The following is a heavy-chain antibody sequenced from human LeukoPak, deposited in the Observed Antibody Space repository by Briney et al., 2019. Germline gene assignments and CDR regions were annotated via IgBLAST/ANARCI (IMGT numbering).Heavy chain of an antibody. CDR1: GGSISSYY. D-gene: IGHD2-2*01. Sequence: SETLSLTCTVSGGSISSYYWSWIRQPAGKGLEWIGRIYTSGSTNYNPSLKSRVTMSVDTSKNQFSLKLSSVTAADTAVYYCARGPYCSSTSCYYYFDYRGQGTLVTVSS. J-gene: IGHJ4*02. CDR2: IYTSGST. V-gene: IGHV4-4*07. CDR3: ARGPYCSSTSCYYYFDY.